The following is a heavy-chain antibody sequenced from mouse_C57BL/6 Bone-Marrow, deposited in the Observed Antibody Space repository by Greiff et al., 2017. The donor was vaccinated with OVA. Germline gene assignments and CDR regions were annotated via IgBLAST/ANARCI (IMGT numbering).Heavy chain of an antibody. CDR2: ISDGGSYT. J-gene: IGHJ2*01. CDR3: ARLGYGNYPGFDY. V-gene: IGHV5-4*03. D-gene: IGHD2-10*02. CDR1: GFTFSSYA. Sequence: EVKVVESGGGLVKPGGSLKLSCAASGFTFSSYAMSWVRQTPEKRLEWVATISDGGSYTYYPDNVKGRFTISRDNAKNNLYLQMSHLKSEDTAMYYCARLGYGNYPGFDYWGQGTTLTVSS.